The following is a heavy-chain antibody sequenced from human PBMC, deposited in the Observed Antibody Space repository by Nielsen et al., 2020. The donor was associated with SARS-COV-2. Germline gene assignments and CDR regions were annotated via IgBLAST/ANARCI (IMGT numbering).Heavy chain of an antibody. CDR3: ARARATIFGLVMSYGMDV. CDR1: GYTFTDYY. Sequence: ASVKVSCKASGYTFTDYYIHWVRQAPGHGLEWMGRINPYSGGTNYAQKFQGTVTMTRDTSISTAYMELSRLRSDDTAVYYCARARATIFGLVMSYGMDVWGQGTTVAVSS. V-gene: IGHV1-2*06. D-gene: IGHD3/OR15-3a*01. J-gene: IGHJ6*02. CDR2: INPYSGGT.